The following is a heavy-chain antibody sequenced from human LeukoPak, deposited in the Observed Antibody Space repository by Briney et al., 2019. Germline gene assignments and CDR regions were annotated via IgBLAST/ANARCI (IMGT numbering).Heavy chain of an antibody. J-gene: IGHJ4*02. CDR1: GFIFSSYW. D-gene: IGHD2-2*01. CDR2: ISYDGSNK. Sequence: GGSLRLSCAASGFIFSSYWMHWVRQAPGKGLEWVAVISYDGSNKYYADSVKGRFTISRDNSKNTLYLQMNSLRAEDTAVYYCAKSRGCSSTSCLVDYWGQGTLVTVSS. CDR3: AKSRGCSSTSCLVDY. V-gene: IGHV3-30*18.